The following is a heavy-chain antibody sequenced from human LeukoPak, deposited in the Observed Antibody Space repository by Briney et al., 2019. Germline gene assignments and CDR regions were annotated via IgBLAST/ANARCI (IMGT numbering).Heavy chain of an antibody. CDR1: GYTFTSYG. Sequence: ASVKVSCKASGYTFTSYGISWVRQAPGQGLEWMGWISAYNGNTNYAQKLQGRVTMTTDTSTSTAYMELRSLRSDDTAAYYCARGMSRRGSGYYNYYYYMDVWGKGTTVTVSS. V-gene: IGHV1-18*01. CDR3: ARGMSRRGSGYYNYYYYMDV. J-gene: IGHJ6*03. D-gene: IGHD3-22*01. CDR2: ISAYNGNT.